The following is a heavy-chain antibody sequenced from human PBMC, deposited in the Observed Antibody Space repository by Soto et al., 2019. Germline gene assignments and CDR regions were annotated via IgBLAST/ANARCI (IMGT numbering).Heavy chain of an antibody. J-gene: IGHJ4*02. Sequence: QVQLVQSGTEVQKSGASVKVSCRASGYTFISYYIHLLRQAPGQGLEWMATINPSGGGTSYAPNFQGGVTMTRDTSTNTVYVDLSSLRSEDTALYYWARALGWSYFDYWGQGTLVTVSS. CDR3: ARALGWSYFDY. CDR1: GYTFISYY. CDR2: INPSGGGT. D-gene: IGHD6-19*01. V-gene: IGHV1-46*01.